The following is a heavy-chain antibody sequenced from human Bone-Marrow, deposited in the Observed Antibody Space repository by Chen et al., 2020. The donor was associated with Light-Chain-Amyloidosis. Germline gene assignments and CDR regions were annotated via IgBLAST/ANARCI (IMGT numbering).Heavy chain of an antibody. CDR1: GGSFSGYY. J-gene: IGHJ5*02. Sequence: QVQLQQWGAGLLKPSETLSLTCAVYGGSFSGYYWSWIRQPPWKGLEWIGEINHSGSTNYNPSLKSRVTISVDTSKNQFSLKLSSVTAADTAVYYCARGHSNVYSSSAQRRNWFDPWGQGTLVTVSS. D-gene: IGHD6-6*01. CDR2: INHSGST. V-gene: IGHV4-34*01. CDR3: ARGHSNVYSSSAQRRNWFDP.